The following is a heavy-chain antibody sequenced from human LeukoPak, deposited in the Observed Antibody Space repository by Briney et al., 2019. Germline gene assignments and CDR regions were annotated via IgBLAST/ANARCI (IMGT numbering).Heavy chain of an antibody. CDR3: ARDCSSTSCYPY. CDR2: ISSSGSTI. Sequence: GGSLRLSCAASGFTFSSYEMGWVRRAPGRGLEWVSYISSSGSTIYYADSVKGRFTISRDNAKNSLYLQMNSLRAEDTAVYYCARDCSSTSCYPYWGQGTLVTVSS. D-gene: IGHD2-2*01. J-gene: IGHJ4*02. CDR1: GFTFSSYE. V-gene: IGHV3-48*03.